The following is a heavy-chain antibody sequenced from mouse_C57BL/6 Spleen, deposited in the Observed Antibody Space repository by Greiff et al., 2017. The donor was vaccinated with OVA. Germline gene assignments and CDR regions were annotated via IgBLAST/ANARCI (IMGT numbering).Heavy chain of an antibody. V-gene: IGHV14-3*01. Sequence: VQLKESVAELVRPGASVKLSCTASGFNIKNTYMHWVKQRPEQGLEWIGRIDPANGNTKYAPKFQGKATITADTSYNPAYLKVSSLTSEDTASYYCASGDYYAMDYGGQGTSVTVSS. CDR1: GFNIKNTY. CDR3: ASGDYYAMDY. CDR2: IDPANGNT. J-gene: IGHJ4*01.